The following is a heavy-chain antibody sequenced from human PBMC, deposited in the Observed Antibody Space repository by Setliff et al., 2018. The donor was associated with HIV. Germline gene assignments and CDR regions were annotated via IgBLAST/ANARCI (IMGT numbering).Heavy chain of an antibody. CDR1: GGSISSGGYY. V-gene: IGHV4-61*09. CDR2: IHTSGST. D-gene: IGHD3-16*01. Sequence: SETLSLTCAVCGGSISSGGYYWSWIRQPPGKGLEWIGQIHTSGSTNYNPSLKSRLTISMDTSKNQFSLNLNSVTATDTAVYYCAKRTFGSGRLDPWGQGTLVTVS. J-gene: IGHJ5*02. CDR3: AKRTFGSGRLDP.